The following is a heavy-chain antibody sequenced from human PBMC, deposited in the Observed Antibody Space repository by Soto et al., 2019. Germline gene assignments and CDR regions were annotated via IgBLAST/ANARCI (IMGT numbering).Heavy chain of an antibody. Sequence: EVQLVESGGGLVQPGGSLRLSCAASGFTFSSNWMHWVRQAPGKGLVWVSRINNDGSSTNYGDSVKGRFTISRDNAKNTLYLQMNSLRAEDTAVYYCARGGCTSTSCFDYWGQGTLVTVSA. CDR1: GFTFSSNW. J-gene: IGHJ4*02. CDR2: INNDGSST. V-gene: IGHV3-74*01. CDR3: ARGGCTSTSCFDY. D-gene: IGHD2-2*01.